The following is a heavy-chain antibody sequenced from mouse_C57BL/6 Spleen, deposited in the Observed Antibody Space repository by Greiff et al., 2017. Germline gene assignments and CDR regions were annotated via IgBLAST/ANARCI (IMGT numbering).Heavy chain of an antibody. J-gene: IGHJ3*01. Sequence: VQGVESGPELVKPGASVKLSCKASGYTFTSYDINWVKQRPGQGLEWIGWIYPRDGSTKYNEKFKGKATLTVDTSSSTAYMELHSLTSEDPAVYCGARPATMVTTRAWFAYWGQGTLVTVSA. CDR3: ARPATMVTTRAWFAY. D-gene: IGHD2-2*01. CDR1: GYTFTSYD. CDR2: IYPRDGST. V-gene: IGHV1-85*01.